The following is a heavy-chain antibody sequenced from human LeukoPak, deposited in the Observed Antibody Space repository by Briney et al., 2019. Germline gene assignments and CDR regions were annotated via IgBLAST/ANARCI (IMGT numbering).Heavy chain of an antibody. CDR3: ARGYGDYPHAFDI. V-gene: IGHV4-59*08. J-gene: IGHJ3*02. Sequence: SETLSLTCAVYGGSFSGYYWSWIRQPPGKGLEWIGYISYSGSTNYNPSLKSRVTISVDTSKNQFSLKLSSVTAADTAVYYCARGYGDYPHAFDIWGQGTMVTVSS. CDR2: ISYSGST. D-gene: IGHD4-17*01. CDR1: GGSFSGYY.